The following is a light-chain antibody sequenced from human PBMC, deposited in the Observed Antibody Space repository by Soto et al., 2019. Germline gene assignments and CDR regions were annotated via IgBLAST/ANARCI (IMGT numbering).Light chain of an antibody. CDR2: EVN. V-gene: IGLV2-8*01. J-gene: IGLJ1*01. Sequence: QSALTQPPSASGSPGQSVTISCTGTSSDVGGYNYVPWYQQHPGKAPKLMIYEVNKRPSGVPDRFSGSKSGNTASLTVSGLQAEDEADYYCSSYAGSNNKVFGTGTKVPVL. CDR1: SSDVGGYNY. CDR3: SSYAGSNNKV.